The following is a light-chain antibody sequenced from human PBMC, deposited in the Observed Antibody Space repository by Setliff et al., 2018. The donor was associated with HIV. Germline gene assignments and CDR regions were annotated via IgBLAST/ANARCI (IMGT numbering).Light chain of an antibody. J-gene: IGLJ1*01. Sequence: QSALAQPPSASGTPGQRVTISCSGSSSNIGSNTVNWYQQVPGTAPKLLIYSSNKRPSGVPDRFSGSKSGTSASLAISGLQSEDEADYYCAAWVDSLTGYLFGTGTKVTV. CDR3: AAWVDSLTGYL. V-gene: IGLV1-44*01. CDR2: SSN. CDR1: SSNIGSNT.